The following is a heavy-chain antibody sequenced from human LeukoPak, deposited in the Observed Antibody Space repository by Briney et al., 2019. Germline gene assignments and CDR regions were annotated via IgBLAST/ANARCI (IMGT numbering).Heavy chain of an antibody. Sequence: GGSLRLSCAASGFTFCSYSMNWVRQAPGKGLEWVSSISSSSSYIYYADSVKGRFTISRDNAKNSLYLQMNSLRAEDTAVYYCARGGYSTVVTPFDYWGQGTLVTVSS. V-gene: IGHV3-21*01. CDR3: ARGGYSTVVTPFDY. D-gene: IGHD4-23*01. J-gene: IGHJ4*02. CDR2: ISSSSSYI. CDR1: GFTFCSYS.